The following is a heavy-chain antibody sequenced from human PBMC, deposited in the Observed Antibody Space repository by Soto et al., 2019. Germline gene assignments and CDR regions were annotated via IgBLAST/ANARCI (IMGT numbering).Heavy chain of an antibody. J-gene: IGHJ4*02. Sequence: GGSLRLSCAASGFSFNSCATGWVRQAPGKGLEWVSLISGGGDITYYANSVKGRFTISRDNSKNTLYLQINSLRAEDTAVYFCATQDFRGTTGTTWDQGTLVTVSS. D-gene: IGHD1-1*01. CDR2: ISGGGDIT. CDR1: GFSFNSCA. CDR3: ATQDFRGTTGTT. V-gene: IGHV3-23*01.